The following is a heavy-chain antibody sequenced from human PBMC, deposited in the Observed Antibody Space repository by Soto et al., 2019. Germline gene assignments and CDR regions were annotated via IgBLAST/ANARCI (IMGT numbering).Heavy chain of an antibody. CDR3: AREADAPFGVVILQYGMEV. Sequence: TSETLSLTCAVSGDSLSRYFWSWIRQPAGKGLEWIGRIYASGNTNYNPSLKSRVTMSVDTSKNQFSLKMRSVTAADTAVYYCAREADAPFGVVILQYGMEVWGQGTTVTVSS. V-gene: IGHV4-4*07. CDR1: GDSLSRYF. J-gene: IGHJ6*02. CDR2: IYASGNT. D-gene: IGHD3-3*01.